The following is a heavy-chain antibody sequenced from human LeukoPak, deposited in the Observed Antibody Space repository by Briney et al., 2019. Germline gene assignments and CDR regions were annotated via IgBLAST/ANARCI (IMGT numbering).Heavy chain of an antibody. Sequence: SETLSLTCTVSGGSISSYYWSWIRQPPGKGLEWIGYIYYSGSTNYNPSLKSRVTISIDTSKNQFSLKLSSVTAADTAVYYCARGIRPFNYWGQGTLVTVSS. V-gene: IGHV4-59*01. D-gene: IGHD6-13*01. CDR2: IYYSGST. J-gene: IGHJ4*02. CDR1: GGSISSYY. CDR3: ARGIRPFNY.